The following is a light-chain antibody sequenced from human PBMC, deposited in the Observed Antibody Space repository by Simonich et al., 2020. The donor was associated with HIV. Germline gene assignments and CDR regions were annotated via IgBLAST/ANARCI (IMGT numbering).Light chain of an antibody. CDR1: SGSIASNY. J-gene: IGLJ3*02. V-gene: IGLV6-57*03. Sequence: NFMLTQPHSVSESPGKTVTISCTRSSGSIASNYVQWYQQRPGSAPTTVIYEDNQRPSGVPDRFSGSIDSYSNSASLTISGLKTEDEADYYCQSYDSSSHWVFGGGTKLTVL. CDR2: EDN. CDR3: QSYDSSSHWV.